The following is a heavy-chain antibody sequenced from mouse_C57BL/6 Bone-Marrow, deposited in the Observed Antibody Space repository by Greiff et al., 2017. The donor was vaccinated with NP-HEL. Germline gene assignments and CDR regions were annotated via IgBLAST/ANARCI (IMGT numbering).Heavy chain of an antibody. Sequence: QVQLQQPGAELVKPGASVKLSCKASGYTFTSYWMQWVKQRPGQGLEWIGEIDPSDSYTNYNQKFKGKATLTVDTSSSTAYMQLSSLTSEDSAVYYCARWDDGYPAWFAYWGQGTLVTVSA. CDR2: IDPSDSYT. J-gene: IGHJ3*01. CDR3: ARWDDGYPAWFAY. CDR1: GYTFTSYW. D-gene: IGHD2-3*01. V-gene: IGHV1-50*01.